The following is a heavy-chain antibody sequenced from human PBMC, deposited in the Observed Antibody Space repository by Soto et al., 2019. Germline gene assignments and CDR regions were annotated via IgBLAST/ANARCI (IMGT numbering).Heavy chain of an antibody. V-gene: IGHV3-30*19. D-gene: IGHD3-16*01. J-gene: IGHJ1*01. CDR1: GFTFRSYV. CDR3: ARWGTTGGLDV. Sequence: QVHLVESGGGVVQPGTSLRVSCVGSGFTFRSYVIHWVRQAPGKGLEWVALTSYDGSGKYYGDSVRGRFTISRDNSRNIVDLQMDSLRLEDTALYYCARWGTTGGLDVWGQGTLVSVSS. CDR2: TSYDGSGK.